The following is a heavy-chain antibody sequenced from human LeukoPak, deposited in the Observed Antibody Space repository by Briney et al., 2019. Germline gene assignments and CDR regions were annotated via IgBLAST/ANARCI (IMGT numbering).Heavy chain of an antibody. CDR2: IHYTGST. CDR1: GGSINSYY. CDR3: ARDYGGNRDAFDI. J-gene: IGHJ3*02. V-gene: IGHV4-59*12. D-gene: IGHD4-23*01. Sequence: SETLSLTCTVSGGSINSYYWSWIRQPPGKGLECIGYIHYTGSTNYNPSLKSRVTISVDTSKNQFSLKLSSVTAADTAVYYCARDYGGNRDAFDIWGQGTMVTVSS.